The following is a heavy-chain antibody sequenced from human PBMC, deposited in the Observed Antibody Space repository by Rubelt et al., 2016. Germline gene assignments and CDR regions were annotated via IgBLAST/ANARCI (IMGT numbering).Heavy chain of an antibody. J-gene: IGHJ3*02. D-gene: IGHD3-16*01. CDR1: GFSFSRYW. V-gene: IGHV3-74*01. CDR2: INSDGSST. Sequence: VMTGGSLRLSCVGSGFSFSRYWMQWVRQAPGKGLVWVSRINSDGSSTTYADSVKGRFTISRDNAKNTLYLQMNTLRAEDTAVYYCARVRSGGNDASDIWGQGTMVTGSS. CDR3: ARVRSGGNDASDI.